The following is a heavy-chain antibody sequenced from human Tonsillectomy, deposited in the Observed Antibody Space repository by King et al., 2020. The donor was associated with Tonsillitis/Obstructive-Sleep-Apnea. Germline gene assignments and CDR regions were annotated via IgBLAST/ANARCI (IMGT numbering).Heavy chain of an antibody. Sequence: QLVQSGAEVKKPGESLKISCKASGYRFTSYWIVWVRQLPGKGLEWMGIIDPGDSDTRYSPSFQGQVTISADKSISTAYLQWSSLKASDTAMYYCASPVAASHGAFDSWGRRRMVTASS. J-gene: IGHJ3*02. CDR3: ASPVAASHGAFDS. CDR2: IDPGDSDT. CDR1: GYRFTSYW. D-gene: IGHD6-19*01. V-gene: IGHV5-51*03.